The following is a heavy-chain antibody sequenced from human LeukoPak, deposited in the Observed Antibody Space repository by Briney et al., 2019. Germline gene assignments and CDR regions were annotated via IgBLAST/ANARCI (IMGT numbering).Heavy chain of an antibody. D-gene: IGHD2-2*01. Sequence: ASVKVSCKASGYTFTGYYMHWMRQAPGQGLEWMGWINPNSGGTNYAQKFQSRVTMTRDTSISTAYMELSRLRSDDTAVYYCARDLFPDIVVVPAAWWLDPWGQGTLVTVSS. CDR2: INPNSGGT. V-gene: IGHV1-2*02. CDR3: ARDLFPDIVVVPAAWWLDP. CDR1: GYTFTGYY. J-gene: IGHJ5*02.